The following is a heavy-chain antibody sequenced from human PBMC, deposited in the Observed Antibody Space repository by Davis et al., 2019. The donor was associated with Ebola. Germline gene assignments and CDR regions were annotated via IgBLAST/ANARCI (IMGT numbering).Heavy chain of an antibody. V-gene: IGHV5-51*01. Sequence: GGSLRLSCKGSGHRFTSYWTGWVRQMPGKGLEWMWIIYPGDSDTRYSPSFQGQVTISADKSISTAYLQWSSLKASDTAMYYCATLFTASAPDHRGQGTLVTVSS. D-gene: IGHD3-16*01. J-gene: IGHJ5*02. CDR1: GHRFTSYW. CDR2: IYPGDSDT. CDR3: ATLFTASAPDH.